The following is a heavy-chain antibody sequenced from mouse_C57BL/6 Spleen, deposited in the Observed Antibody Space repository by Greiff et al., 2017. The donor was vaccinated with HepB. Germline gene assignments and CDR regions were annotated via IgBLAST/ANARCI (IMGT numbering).Heavy chain of an antibody. CDR1: GYAFSSSW. D-gene: IGHD2-4*01. CDR2: IYPGDGDT. Sequence: QVQLKESGPELVKPGASVKISCKASGYAFSSSWMNWVKQRPGKGLEWIGRIYPGDGDTNYNGKFKGKATLTADKSSSTAYMQLSSLTSEDSAVYFCAREGIYYDYVFAYWGQGTLVTVSA. J-gene: IGHJ3*01. V-gene: IGHV1-82*01. CDR3: AREGIYYDYVFAY.